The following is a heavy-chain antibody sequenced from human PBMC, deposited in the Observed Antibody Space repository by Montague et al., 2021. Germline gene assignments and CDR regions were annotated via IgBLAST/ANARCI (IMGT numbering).Heavy chain of an antibody. D-gene: IGHD2-2*01. CDR2: IRWNSGSI. Sequence: SLRLSLSASGFTFDDYAMHWVRQTPGKGLEWVSGIRWNSGSIGYADSVKGRFTISRDNAKNSLYLQMNSLRAEDTALYYCAKDAGIVVVPARHFDYWGQGTLVTVSS. CDR1: GFTFDDYA. J-gene: IGHJ4*02. CDR3: AKDAGIVVVPARHFDY. V-gene: IGHV3-9*01.